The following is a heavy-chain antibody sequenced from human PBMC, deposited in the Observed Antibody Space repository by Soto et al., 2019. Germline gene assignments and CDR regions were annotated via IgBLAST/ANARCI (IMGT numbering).Heavy chain of an antibody. J-gene: IGHJ4*02. V-gene: IGHV4-39*01. Sequence: QVQLQESGPGLVKPSETLSLTCTVSADSIRSSTYYWGWIRQPPGKGLEWIGSITYSGSTYYNPSLNSPVAISVDTSRIHFSLKLISVTAADTAVYYCARQSYDSSDYFDYWGQGTLVTVSS. D-gene: IGHD3-22*01. CDR2: ITYSGST. CDR3: ARQSYDSSDYFDY. CDR1: ADSIRSSTYY.